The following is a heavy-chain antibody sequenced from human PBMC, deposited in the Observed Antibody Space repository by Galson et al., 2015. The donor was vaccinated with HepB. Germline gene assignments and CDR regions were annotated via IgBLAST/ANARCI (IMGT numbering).Heavy chain of an antibody. CDR1: GFTVSSNY. Sequence: SLRLSCAASGFTVSSNYMSWVRQAPGKGLEWVSVIYSGGSTYYADSVKGRFTISRDNSKNTLYLQMNSLRAEDTAVYYCARVGYCSSTSCGSYYYYGMDVWGQGTTVTVSS. J-gene: IGHJ6*02. D-gene: IGHD2-2*01. CDR2: IYSGGST. CDR3: ARVGYCSSTSCGSYYYYGMDV. V-gene: IGHV3-66*01.